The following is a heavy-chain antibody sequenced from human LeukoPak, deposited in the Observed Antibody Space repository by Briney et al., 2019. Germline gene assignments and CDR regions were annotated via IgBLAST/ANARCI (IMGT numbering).Heavy chain of an antibody. V-gene: IGHV1-2*02. J-gene: IGHJ4*02. D-gene: IGHD4/OR15-4a*01. CDR1: GYTFTVHY. CDR3: ARDHDYGPDY. CDR2: IKPDSGAT. Sequence: ASVTVSYTASGYTFTVHYLHWLRQAPGQGVEWMGWIKPDSGATNFAHNFQGRVTLTSDTSINTAYMELSSLTSDDTAMYYCARDHDYGPDYWGRGTLVTVSA.